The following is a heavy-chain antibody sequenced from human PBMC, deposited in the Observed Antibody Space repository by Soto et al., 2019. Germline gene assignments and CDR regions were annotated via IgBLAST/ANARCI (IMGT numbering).Heavy chain of an antibody. V-gene: IGHV4-39*05. CDR1: VASITSTTYF. Sequence: SETPSLTCTLSVASITSTTYFCAWIRQPPGKGLEWVGGIYYSGKTHYNPSLKSRVNISVDRSKNQFSLQMTSVTAADTAVYYCAKNIPRQGRFNYWGQGTVVTVSS. CDR3: AKNIPRQGRFNY. J-gene: IGHJ4*02. CDR2: IYYSGKT.